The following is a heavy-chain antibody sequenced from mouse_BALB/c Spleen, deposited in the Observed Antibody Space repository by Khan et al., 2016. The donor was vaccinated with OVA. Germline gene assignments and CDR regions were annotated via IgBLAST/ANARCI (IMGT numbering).Heavy chain of an antibody. CDR3: VRQGFGYAWFVY. V-gene: IGHV10-1*02. CDR2: IKNKSNNYAT. J-gene: IGHJ3*01. CDR1: GFTFNTYA. Sequence: EVQLVESGGGLVQPKGSLKLSCAASGFTFNTYAMNWVRQAPGKGLEWVARIKNKSNNYATYYADSVKDRFTISRDDSQSMLYLQMNNVKTEDTAMYYCVRQGFGYAWFVYVGQGTLVTVSA. D-gene: IGHD2-2*01.